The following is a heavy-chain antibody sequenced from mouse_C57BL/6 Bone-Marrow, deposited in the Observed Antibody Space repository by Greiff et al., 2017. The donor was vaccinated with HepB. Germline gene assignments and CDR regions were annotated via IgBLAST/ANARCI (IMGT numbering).Heavy chain of an antibody. J-gene: IGHJ2*01. D-gene: IGHD1-1*01. Sequence: EVKLQESVAELVRPGASVKLSCTASGFNIKNTYMHWVKQRPEQGLEWIGRIDPANGNTKYAPKFQGKATITADTSSNTAYLQLSSLTSEDTAIYYCARSGYGSRWDFDYWGQGTTLTVSS. CDR2: IDPANGNT. CDR1: GFNIKNTY. CDR3: ARSGYGSRWDFDY. V-gene: IGHV14-3*01.